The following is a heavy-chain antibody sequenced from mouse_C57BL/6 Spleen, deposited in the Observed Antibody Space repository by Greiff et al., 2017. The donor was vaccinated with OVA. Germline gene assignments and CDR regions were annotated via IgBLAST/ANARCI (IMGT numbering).Heavy chain of an antibody. CDR2: ISDGGSYT. CDR1: GFTFSSYA. V-gene: IGHV5-4*01. D-gene: IGHD1-1*01. CDR3: ARGVYYYGSSYNWYFDV. Sequence: EVQVVESGGGLVKPGGSLKLSCAASGFTFSSYAMSWVRQTPEKRLEWVATISDGGSYTYYPDNVKGRFTISRDNAKNNLYLQMSHLKSEDTAMYYCARGVYYYGSSYNWYFDVWGTGTTVTVSS. J-gene: IGHJ1*03.